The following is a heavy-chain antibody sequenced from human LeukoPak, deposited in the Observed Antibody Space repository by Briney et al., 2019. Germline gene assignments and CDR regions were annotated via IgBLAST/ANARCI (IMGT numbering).Heavy chain of an antibody. V-gene: IGHV3-74*01. CDR3: ARGYWYFDL. CDR2: INNDGSST. Sequence: GGSLRLSCAAYGFIFSDHWMHWVRQAPGKGLVWLSRINNDGSSTIYADSVKGRFTFSRDNAENTLFLEMSSLRVEDTAVYYCARGYWYFDLWGRGTLVTVFS. J-gene: IGHJ2*01. CDR1: GFIFSDHW.